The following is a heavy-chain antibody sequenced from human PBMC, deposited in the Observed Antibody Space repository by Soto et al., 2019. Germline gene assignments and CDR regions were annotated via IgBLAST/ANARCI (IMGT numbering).Heavy chain of an antibody. CDR1: GFSLSTSGVG. CDR2: IYWDDDK. V-gene: IGHV2-5*02. D-gene: IGHD3-16*01. J-gene: IGHJ4*02. CDR3: AQRANGGGVREAYSDY. Sequence: QITLKESGPTLVKPTQTLTLTCTFSGFSLSTSGVGVGWIRQPPGKALEWLALIYWDDDKRYSPSLKSRLTCTKDAPTNRVVRRMTSMDPVDTAPYSCAQRANGGGVREAYSDYWGQGTLVTVSS.